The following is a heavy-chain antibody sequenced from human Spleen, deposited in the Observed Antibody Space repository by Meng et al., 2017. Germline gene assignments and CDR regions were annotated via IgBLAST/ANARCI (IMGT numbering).Heavy chain of an antibody. CDR3: ARDSNEFGVFDY. D-gene: IGHD3-10*01. Sequence: ASVKVSCKASGYTFTSYGISWVRQAPGQGLEWMGWISAYNGNTNYAQKLQGRVTMTTDTSTSTAYMELRGLRSDDTAVYYCARDSNEFGVFDYWGQGTLVTVSS. CDR2: ISAYNGNT. CDR1: GYTFTSYG. V-gene: IGHV1-18*01. J-gene: IGHJ4*02.